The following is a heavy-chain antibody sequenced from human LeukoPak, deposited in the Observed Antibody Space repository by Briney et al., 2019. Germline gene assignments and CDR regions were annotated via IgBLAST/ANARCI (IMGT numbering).Heavy chain of an antibody. V-gene: IGHV3-23*01. Sequence: PGGSLRLSCAASGFTFSSYAMSCVRQAPGKGLEWVSAISGSGGSTYYADSVKGRFTISRDNSKNTLYLQMNSLRAEDTAVYYCAKVFYGGKNAFDYWGQGTLVTVSS. CDR3: AKVFYGGKNAFDY. D-gene: IGHD4-23*01. CDR1: GFTFSSYA. CDR2: ISGSGGST. J-gene: IGHJ4*02.